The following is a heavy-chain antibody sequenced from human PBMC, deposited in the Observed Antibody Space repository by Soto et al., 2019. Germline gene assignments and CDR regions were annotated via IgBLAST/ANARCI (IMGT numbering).Heavy chain of an antibody. CDR1: EFTFSNYA. D-gene: IGHD2-15*01. Sequence: EVQLLESGGGLVQPGGSLRLSCVASEFTFSNYAMNWVRQAPGEGPEWVSLISSSGGTTYYADSVKGRFSISRDNSKSTLYLQMHSLRVEDTAIYFCARDIQGRGATSGDDAFDIWGQGTMVTVSS. CDR2: ISSSGGTT. V-gene: IGHV3-23*01. J-gene: IGHJ3*02. CDR3: ARDIQGRGATSGDDAFDI.